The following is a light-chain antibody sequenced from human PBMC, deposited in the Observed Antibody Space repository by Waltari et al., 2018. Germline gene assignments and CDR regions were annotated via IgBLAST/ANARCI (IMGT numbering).Light chain of an antibody. CDR1: QSVNSN. CDR2: GAS. CDR3: QQYNDIYT. V-gene: IGKV3-15*01. Sequence: EIVMTQSPATLSVSPGERANLSCRASQSVNSNLAWYQQKPGQAPRLLIYGASTRAPGIPARFSGGGSGTVFTLTISSLQSEDLAVYFCQQYNDIYTFGQGTKLEIK. J-gene: IGKJ2*01.